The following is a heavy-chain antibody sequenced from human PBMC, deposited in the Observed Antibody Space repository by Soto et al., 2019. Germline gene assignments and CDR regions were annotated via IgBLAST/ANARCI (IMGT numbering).Heavy chain of an antibody. CDR1: SGSFSVYY. D-gene: IGHD4-4*01. Sequence: SETLSLTCAVYSGSFSVYYWNWIRQSPGKGLEWIGEINHAGSTNYNPSLKSRVTISVDTSKNQFTLKLSSVTAADTAVYFCARDSTRRGACDIWGQGTMVTVSS. J-gene: IGHJ3*02. V-gene: IGHV4-34*01. CDR2: INHAGST. CDR3: ARDSTRRGACDI.